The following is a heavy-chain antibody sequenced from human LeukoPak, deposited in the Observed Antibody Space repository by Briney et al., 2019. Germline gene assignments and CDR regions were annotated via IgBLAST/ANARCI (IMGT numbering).Heavy chain of an antibody. Sequence: NPSETLSLTCAVSGGSISSSIHYWAWIRQPPGKGLEWIGSMYYTGSTYYNPSIKSRVTISLDTSESQFSLKLSSVTAADTAVYYCARENCSGGSCYSIYYYYYMDVWGKGTTVTVSS. CDR1: GGSISSSIHY. CDR2: MYYTGST. J-gene: IGHJ6*03. CDR3: ARENCSGGSCYSIYYYYYMDV. D-gene: IGHD2-15*01. V-gene: IGHV4-39*07.